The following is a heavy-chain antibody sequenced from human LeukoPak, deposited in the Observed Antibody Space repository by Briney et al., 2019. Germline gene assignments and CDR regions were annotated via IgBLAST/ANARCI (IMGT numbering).Heavy chain of an antibody. J-gene: IGHJ4*02. V-gene: IGHV3-21*01. CDR3: AVNWNDGY. D-gene: IGHD1-1*01. Sequence: GGSLRLSCAASGITFTKAWMNWVRQAPGKGLEWVSSISSSSSYIYYADSVKGRFTISRDNAKNSLYLQMNSLRAEDTAVYYCAVNWNDGYWGQGTLVTVSS. CDR2: ISSSSSYI. CDR1: GITFTKAW.